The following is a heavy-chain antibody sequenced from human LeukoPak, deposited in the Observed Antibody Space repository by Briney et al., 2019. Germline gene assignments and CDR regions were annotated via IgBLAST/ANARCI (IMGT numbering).Heavy chain of an antibody. J-gene: IGHJ4*02. CDR1: VFTFSSYS. D-gene: IGHD2-2*01. CDR3: AKGGRPGAYGYYFDY. V-gene: IGHV3-9*03. Sequence: PGGSLRLSCAASVFTFSSYSMNWVRQAPGKGRWWVSGISWNSGSIGYADSVKGRFTISTENAKNSLYLQMNSLRAEDMALYYCAKGGRPGAYGYYFDYWGQGTLVTVSS. CDR2: ISWNSGSI.